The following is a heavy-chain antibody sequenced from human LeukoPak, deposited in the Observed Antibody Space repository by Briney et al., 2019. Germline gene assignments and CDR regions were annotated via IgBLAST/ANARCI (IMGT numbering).Heavy chain of an antibody. CDR1: GGSISSSNYY. CDR2: VYYSGSS. D-gene: IGHD5-24*01. CDR3: ATQMATISARFDN. Sequence: SETLSLTCTVSGGSISSSNYYWGWIRQPPGKGLEWIGSVYYSGSSYYKPSLKSRVTISVDTSKHQFSLKLSSVTAADTAVYYCATQMATISARFDNWGQGTLVTVSS. J-gene: IGHJ4*02. V-gene: IGHV4-39*01.